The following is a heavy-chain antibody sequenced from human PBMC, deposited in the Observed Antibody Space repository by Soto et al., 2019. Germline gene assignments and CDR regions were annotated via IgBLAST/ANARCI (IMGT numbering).Heavy chain of an antibody. D-gene: IGHD3-3*01. Sequence: PGGSLRLSCAASGFTFSSYGMHWVRQAQGKGLEWVAVIWYDGSNKYYADSVKGRFTISRDNSKNTLYLQMNSLRAEDTAVYYCARAEEYYDFWSGYPGLDYWGQGTLVTVSS. J-gene: IGHJ4*02. V-gene: IGHV3-33*01. CDR1: GFTFSSYG. CDR2: IWYDGSNK. CDR3: ARAEEYYDFWSGYPGLDY.